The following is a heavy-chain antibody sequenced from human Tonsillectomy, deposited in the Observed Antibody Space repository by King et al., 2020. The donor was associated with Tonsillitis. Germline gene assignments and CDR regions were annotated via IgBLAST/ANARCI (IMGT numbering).Heavy chain of an antibody. V-gene: IGHV4-61*01. Sequence: VQLQESGPGLVKPSETLSLTCTVSGGSVSSGSYYWSWIRQPPGKGLEWIGYIYYSGSTNYNPSLKSRVTISVDTSKNQFSLKLSSVTAADTAVYYCARDTVRLPPLGYWRQGTLVTVSS. D-gene: IGHD4-17*01. CDR1: GGSVSSGSYY. CDR3: ARDTVRLPPLGY. J-gene: IGHJ4*02. CDR2: IYYSGST.